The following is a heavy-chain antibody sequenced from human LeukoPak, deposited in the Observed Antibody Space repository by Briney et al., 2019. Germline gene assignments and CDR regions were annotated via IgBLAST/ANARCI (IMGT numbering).Heavy chain of an antibody. J-gene: IGHJ3*02. V-gene: IGHV1-2*02. Sequence: ASVKVSCKASGYTFTGYYMHWMRQAPGQGLEWMGWINPNSGGTNYAQKFQGRVTMTRDTSISTAYMELSRLRSDDTAVYYCARPRGPVARVEDAFDIWGQGTMVTVSS. CDR1: GYTFTGYY. CDR2: INPNSGGT. D-gene: IGHD6-6*01. CDR3: ARPRGPVARVEDAFDI.